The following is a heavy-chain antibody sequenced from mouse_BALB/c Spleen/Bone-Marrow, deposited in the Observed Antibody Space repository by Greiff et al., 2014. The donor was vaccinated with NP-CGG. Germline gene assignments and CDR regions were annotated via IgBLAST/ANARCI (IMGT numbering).Heavy chain of an antibody. Sequence: EVMLVESGGGLVQPGGSRKLSCAASGFTFSSFAMHWVRQAPEKGLEWVAYISGGSSTIYYADTVMGRFTISRDNPKNTLFLQMTCLRSEDTAMYYCARSGSSSGYFDYWGQGTTLTVSS. D-gene: IGHD1-1*01. J-gene: IGHJ2*01. CDR1: GFTFSSFA. V-gene: IGHV5-17*02. CDR2: ISGGSSTI. CDR3: ARSGSSSGYFDY.